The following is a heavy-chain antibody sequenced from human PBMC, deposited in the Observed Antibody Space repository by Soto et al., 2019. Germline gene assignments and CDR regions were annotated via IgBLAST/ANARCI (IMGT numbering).Heavy chain of an antibody. J-gene: IGHJ4*02. CDR1: GGTFSSYA. V-gene: IGHV1-69*01. D-gene: IGHD3-22*01. CDR3: ARGRDDSSAYYYQTPFDY. CDR2: IIPIFGTA. Sequence: QVQLVQSGAEVKKPGSSVKVSCKASGGTFSSYAISWVRQAPGQGLEWMGGIIPIFGTANYAQKFQGRVTITADEATSTAYMELSSLRSEDTAVYYCARGRDDSSAYYYQTPFDYWGQGTLVTVSS.